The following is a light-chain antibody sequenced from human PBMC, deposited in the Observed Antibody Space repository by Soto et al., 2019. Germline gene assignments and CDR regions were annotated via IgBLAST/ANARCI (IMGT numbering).Light chain of an antibody. V-gene: IGKV1-33*01. Sequence: DIQMTQSPSSLSASIGDRVSFTCQASQDISKFLNWYQHKPGQAPSLLIYDASKSQFGVPSRFSGSGSGTEFTLTISSLQPDDFATYYCQQYKSYPWTFGQGTKVDI. CDR1: QDISKF. CDR3: QQYKSYPWT. J-gene: IGKJ1*01. CDR2: DAS.